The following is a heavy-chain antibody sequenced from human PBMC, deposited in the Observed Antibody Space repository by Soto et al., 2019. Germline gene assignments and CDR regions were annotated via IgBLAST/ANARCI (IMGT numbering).Heavy chain of an antibody. D-gene: IGHD6-6*01. V-gene: IGHV3-23*01. CDR3: AKGRYSSSGYYYYMDV. CDR2: ISGSGGST. J-gene: IGHJ6*03. Sequence: EVQLLESGGGLVQPGGSLRLSCAASGFTFSSYAMSWVRQAPGKGLEWVSAISGSGGSTYYADSVKGRFTISRDNSKNTLYLQMNSLRAEDTAVYYCAKGRYSSSGYYYYMDVWGKGTTVTVSS. CDR1: GFTFSSYA.